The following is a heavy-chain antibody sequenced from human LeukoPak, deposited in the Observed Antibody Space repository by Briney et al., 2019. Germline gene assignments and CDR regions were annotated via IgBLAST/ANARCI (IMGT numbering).Heavy chain of an antibody. CDR1: GYSISSGYY. CDR2: IYHSGST. Sequence: SETPSLTCTVSGYSISSGYYWGWIRQPPGRGLEWIGSIYHSGSTYYNPSLKSRVTISVDTSKNQFSLKLSSVTAADTAVYYCARAHWFLDYGDHPAVRNWFDPWGQGTLVTVSS. D-gene: IGHD4-17*01. CDR3: ARAHWFLDYGDHPAVRNWFDP. V-gene: IGHV4-38-2*02. J-gene: IGHJ5*02.